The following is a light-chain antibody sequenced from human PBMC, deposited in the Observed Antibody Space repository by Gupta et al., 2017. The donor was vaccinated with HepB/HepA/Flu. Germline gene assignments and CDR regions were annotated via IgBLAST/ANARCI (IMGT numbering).Light chain of an antibody. CDR2: GAS. CDR1: QDISRW. J-gene: IGKJ4*01. V-gene: IGKV1-12*01. Sequence: VQMTQSPSSVAPSLGDRVTITCRASQDISRWLAWYQQKPGKAPKLLIYGASTLQSGVPSRFSGSGSGTAFTLTISGLQREDFATYFCQQGNSLPITFGGGTKVDIK. CDR3: QQGNSLPIT.